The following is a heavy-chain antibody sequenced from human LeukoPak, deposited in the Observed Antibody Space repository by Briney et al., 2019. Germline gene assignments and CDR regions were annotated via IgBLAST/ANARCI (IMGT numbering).Heavy chain of an antibody. Sequence: SETLSLTCAVYGGSFSGYYWSWIRQPAGKGLEWIGRIYTSGNTNYNPSLKSRVTMSVDTSKNQFSLKLSSVTAADTAMYYCARDLNYYGSGSYLDYWGQGTLVTVSS. V-gene: IGHV4-4*07. CDR3: ARDLNYYGSGSYLDY. D-gene: IGHD3-10*01. CDR1: GGSFSGYY. CDR2: IYTSGNT. J-gene: IGHJ4*02.